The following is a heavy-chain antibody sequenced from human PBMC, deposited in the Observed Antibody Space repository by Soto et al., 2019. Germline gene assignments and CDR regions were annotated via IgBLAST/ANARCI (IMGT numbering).Heavy chain of an antibody. D-gene: IGHD4-17*01. CDR3: ARGTTVAPSENWFDP. Sequence: TLSLTCAVSGGSISSGGYSWSWIRQPPGKGLEWIGYIYHSGSTYYNPSLKSRVTISVDRSKNQFSLKLSSVTAADTAVYYCARGTTVAPSENWFDPWGQGTLVTVSS. CDR1: GGSISSGGYS. CDR2: IYHSGST. J-gene: IGHJ5*02. V-gene: IGHV4-30-2*01.